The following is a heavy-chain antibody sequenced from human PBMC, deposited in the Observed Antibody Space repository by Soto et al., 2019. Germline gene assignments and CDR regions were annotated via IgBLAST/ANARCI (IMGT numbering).Heavy chain of an antibody. J-gene: IGHJ6*03. V-gene: IGHV1-3*01. D-gene: IGHD1-7*01. Sequence: ASVKVSCKASGYTFTGYAMHWVRQAPGQSLEWMGWINAGNGNTKYSQKLRGRVTITRDTSASTAYMELSSLRSEDTAVYYCARDLFSNWNYNYYMDVWGKGTTVTVSS. CDR2: INAGNGNT. CDR1: GYTFTGYA. CDR3: ARDLFSNWNYNYYMDV.